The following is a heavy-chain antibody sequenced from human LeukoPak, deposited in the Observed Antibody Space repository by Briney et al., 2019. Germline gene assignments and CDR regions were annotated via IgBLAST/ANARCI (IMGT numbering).Heavy chain of an antibody. CDR3: ARRGQLWSLDY. J-gene: IGHJ4*02. CDR1: GYSFTSYW. D-gene: IGHD1-1*01. V-gene: IGHV5-51*01. Sequence: GESLKIPCKGSGYSFTSYWIGWVRQMPGKGLEWMGIIYPGDSETRYNASFQGQVTISADKSVSTAYLQWNSLKASDTAMYYCARRGQLWSLDYWGQGTLVTVSS. CDR2: IYPGDSET.